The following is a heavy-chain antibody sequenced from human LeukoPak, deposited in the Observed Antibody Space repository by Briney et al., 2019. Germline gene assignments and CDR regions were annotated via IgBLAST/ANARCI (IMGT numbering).Heavy chain of an antibody. D-gene: IGHD2-21*02. CDR1: GYSFTSNY. Sequence: ASVKVSCKASGYSFTSNYMHWVRQAPGQGLEWMGIINPSGGSATYAQKFQGRVTMTRDTSTSTVYMELSSLRSEDTAVYYCARFNCGGDCYTDYWGQGTLVTVSS. J-gene: IGHJ4*02. CDR3: ARFNCGGDCYTDY. V-gene: IGHV1-46*01. CDR2: INPSGGSA.